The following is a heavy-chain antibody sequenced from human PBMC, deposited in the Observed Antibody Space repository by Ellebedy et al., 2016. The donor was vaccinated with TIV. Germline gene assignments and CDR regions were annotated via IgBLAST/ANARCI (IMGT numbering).Heavy chain of an antibody. J-gene: IGHJ5*02. Sequence: GESLKISCAASGFSFRSYWMSWVRQAPGKGLEWVANIYQDGGVQYYVDSVKGRFTISRDNADNSLFLQMNSLRAADTAVYYCARRGSYGDYAVQINSGFDTWGRGILVAVSS. CDR2: IYQDGGVQ. CDR3: ARRGSYGDYAVQINSGFDT. V-gene: IGHV3-7*01. CDR1: GFSFRSYW. D-gene: IGHD4-17*01.